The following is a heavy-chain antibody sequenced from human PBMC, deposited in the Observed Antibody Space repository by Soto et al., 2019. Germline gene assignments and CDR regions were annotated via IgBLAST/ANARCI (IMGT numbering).Heavy chain of an antibody. Sequence: EVQLEESGGDLVKPGGSLRLSCAASGFTFSNAWMSWVRQAPGKGLEWVGRIKSKTDDEATDYATPVKGRFTVSRDDSKNTLYLQMNSLKPEDTAVYFCTTSGSDTTMVNYFDYWGQGTLVTVSS. J-gene: IGHJ4*02. CDR3: TTSGSDTTMVNYFDY. CDR2: IKSKTDDEAT. V-gene: IGHV3-15*01. CDR1: GFTFSNAW. D-gene: IGHD5-18*01.